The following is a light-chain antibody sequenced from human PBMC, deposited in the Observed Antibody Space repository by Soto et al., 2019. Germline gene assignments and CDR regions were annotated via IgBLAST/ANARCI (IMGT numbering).Light chain of an antibody. CDR2: GAS. Sequence: EVVLTQSPATLSVSPGQRATLSCRASQSLRSNLAWFQHKRGQAPRLLIYGASTRAAGIPARFSGSGYGTEFTLTISSLLSEYFAVYFCQQSNNWPPWTFGQGTKVEIK. V-gene: IGKV3-15*01. CDR3: QQSNNWPPWT. CDR1: QSLRSN. J-gene: IGKJ1*01.